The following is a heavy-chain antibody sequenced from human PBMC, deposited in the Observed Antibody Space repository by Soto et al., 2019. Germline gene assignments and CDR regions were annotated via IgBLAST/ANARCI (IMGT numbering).Heavy chain of an antibody. V-gene: IGHV4-34*01. CDR2: INHSGST. J-gene: IGHJ5*02. CDR3: ARGRLLVVPAAKRNWFDP. CDR1: GGSFSGYY. Sequence: QVQLQQWGAGLLKPSETLSLTCAVYGGSFSGYYWSWIRQPPGKGLEWIGEINHSGSTNYNPSLKSRVTISVDTSKNQFSLKLSSVTAADTAVYYCARGRLLVVPAAKRNWFDPWGQGTLVTVYS. D-gene: IGHD2-2*01.